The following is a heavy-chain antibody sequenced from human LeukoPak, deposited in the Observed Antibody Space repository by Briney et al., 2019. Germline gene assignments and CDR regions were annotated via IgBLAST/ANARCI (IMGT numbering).Heavy chain of an antibody. CDR2: IYYSGST. V-gene: IGHV4-30-4*08. CDR1: GGSISSGDYY. Sequence: SETLSLTCTVSGGSISSGDYYWSWIRQPPGKGLEWIGYIYYSGSTYYNPSLKSRVTISVDTSKNQFSLKLSSVTAADTAVYYCARVSYDFWSGYTYYYYYYYMDVWGKGTTVTVSS. CDR3: ARVSYDFWSGYTYYYYYYYMDV. D-gene: IGHD3-3*01. J-gene: IGHJ6*03.